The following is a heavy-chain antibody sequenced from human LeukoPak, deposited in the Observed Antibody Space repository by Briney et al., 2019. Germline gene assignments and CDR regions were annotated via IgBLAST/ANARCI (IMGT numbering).Heavy chain of an antibody. CDR3: ARVDSSSWSGLDFDY. CDR1: GFSFSTSW. J-gene: IGHJ4*02. V-gene: IGHV3-74*01. Sequence: PGGSLRLSCAASGFSFSTSWMHWVRHIPEKGLVWVSRINSDGSNTIYADSVKGRFTISRDNSKNTLYLQMNSLRAEDTAVYYCARVDSSSWSGLDFDYWGQGTLVTVSS. D-gene: IGHD6-13*01. CDR2: INSDGSNT.